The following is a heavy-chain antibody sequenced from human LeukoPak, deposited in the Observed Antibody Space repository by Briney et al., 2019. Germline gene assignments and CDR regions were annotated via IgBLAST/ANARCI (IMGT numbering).Heavy chain of an antibody. D-gene: IGHD6-13*01. V-gene: IGHV3-30*19. CDR1: GFTSSNYG. CDR2: ISYDGSNK. CDR3: ARDPRRSSQTGYFDY. J-gene: IGHJ4*02. Sequence: GGSLRLSCAASGFTSSNYGMHWVRQAPGKGLEWVAVISYDGSNKYYADSVKGRFTISRDNSKNTVYLQMNSLRAEDTAVYYCARDPRRSSQTGYFDYWGQGTLVTVSS.